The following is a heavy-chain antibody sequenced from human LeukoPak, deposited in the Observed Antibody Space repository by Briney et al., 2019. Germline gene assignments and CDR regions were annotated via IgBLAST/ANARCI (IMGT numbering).Heavy chain of an antibody. CDR1: GYTFTSYG. J-gene: IGHJ4*02. CDR3: ARDVFETYYYDSSGYYFDY. CDR2: ISAYNGNT. Sequence: ASVKVSCKASGYTFTSYGISWVRQAPGQGREWMGWISAYNGNTNYAQKLQGRVTMTTDTSTSTAYMELRSLRSDDTAVYYCARDVFETYYYDSSGYYFDYWGQGTLVTVSS. D-gene: IGHD3-22*01. V-gene: IGHV1-18*01.